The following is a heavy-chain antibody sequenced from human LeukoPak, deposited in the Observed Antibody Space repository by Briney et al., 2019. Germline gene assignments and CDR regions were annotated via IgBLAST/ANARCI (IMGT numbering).Heavy chain of an antibody. V-gene: IGHV1-46*01. CDR3: ARATQIRDYSSNY. D-gene: IGHD4-11*01. J-gene: IGHJ4*02. CDR1: GGTFSRYG. CDR2: INPSGGST. Sequence: GASVKVSCKASGGTFSRYGITWVRQAPGQGLEWMGIINPSGGSTSYAQKFQGRVTMTRDTSTSTVYMELSSLRSEDTAVYYCARATQIRDYSSNYWGQGTLVTVSS.